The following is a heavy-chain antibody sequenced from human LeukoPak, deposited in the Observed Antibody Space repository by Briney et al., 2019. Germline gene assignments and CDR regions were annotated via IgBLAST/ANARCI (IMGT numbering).Heavy chain of an antibody. CDR2: INPSGGST. V-gene: IGHV1-46*01. J-gene: IGHJ4*02. CDR3: ARAYYYESRGYYEASDY. D-gene: IGHD3-22*01. Sequence: GASVKVSCKASGYTFTSYSMYWVRQAPGQGLEWMGIINPSGGSTSYAQKFQGRVTMTRDTSTSTVYVELTSLRSEDTAVYYCARAYYYESRGYYEASDYWGQGTLVTVSS. CDR1: GYTFTSYS.